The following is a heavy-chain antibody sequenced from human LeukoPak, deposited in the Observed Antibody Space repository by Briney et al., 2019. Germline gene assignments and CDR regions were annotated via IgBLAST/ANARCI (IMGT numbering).Heavy chain of an antibody. CDR2: ISAYNGNT. CDR1: GYTFTSYG. D-gene: IGHD6-13*01. J-gene: IGHJ4*02. V-gene: IGHV1-18*01. Sequence: GASVKVSCKASGYTFTSYGISWVRQAPGQGLEWMGWISAYNGNTNYAQKLQGRVTMTTDTPTSTAYMELRSLRSDDTAAYYCARDALSIAAAGQFDYWGQGTLVTVFS. CDR3: ARDALSIAAAGQFDY.